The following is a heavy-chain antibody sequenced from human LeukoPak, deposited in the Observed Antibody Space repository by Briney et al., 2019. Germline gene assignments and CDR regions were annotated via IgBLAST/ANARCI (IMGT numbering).Heavy chain of an antibody. J-gene: IGHJ4*02. V-gene: IGHV3-21*01. CDR3: ARAPYSGSYHLEGY. D-gene: IGHD1-26*01. CDR2: ISSSSSYI. CDR1: GFTFSSYT. Sequence: GGSLRLSCAASGFTFSSYTMNWVRQAPGKGLEWVSSISSSSSYIYYADSVKGRFTISRDNAKNSLYLQMNSLRAEDTAVYYCARAPYSGSYHLEGYWGQGTLVTVSS.